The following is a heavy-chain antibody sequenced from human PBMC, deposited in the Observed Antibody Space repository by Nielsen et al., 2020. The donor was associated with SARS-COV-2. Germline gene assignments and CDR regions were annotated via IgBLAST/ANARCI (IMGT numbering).Heavy chain of an antibody. CDR1: GFQFSDYA. J-gene: IGHJ6*02. CDR3: ARTGRNMVNYYGMDV. Sequence: GGSLRLSCAASGFQFSDYAMHWVRQAPGKGLEWVSYISHSGNYMIYADSVKGRFTISRDNARNSVYLQMNSLGAEDTAVYYCARTGRNMVNYYGMDVWGQGTTVTVSS. D-gene: IGHD5-18*01. CDR2: ISHSGNYM. V-gene: IGHV3-11*03.